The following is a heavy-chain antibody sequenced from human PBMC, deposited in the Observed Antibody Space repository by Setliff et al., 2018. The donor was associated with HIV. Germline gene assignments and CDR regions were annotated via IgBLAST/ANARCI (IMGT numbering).Heavy chain of an antibody. J-gene: IGHJ4*02. D-gene: IGHD2-15*01. Sequence: SETLSLTCAVSSYSISSGYYWGWIRQPPGKGLEWIGNIYHSGSTYYNPSLKSRVTISVDTSKNQFSLKLSSVTAADTAVYYCAGDYAGSGRPFDYWGQGISVTVSS. V-gene: IGHV4-38-2*01. CDR3: AGDYAGSGRPFDY. CDR1: SYSISSGYY. CDR2: IYHSGST.